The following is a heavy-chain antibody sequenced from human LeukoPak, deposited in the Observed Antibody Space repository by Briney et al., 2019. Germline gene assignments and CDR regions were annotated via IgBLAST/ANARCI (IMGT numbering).Heavy chain of an antibody. V-gene: IGHV4-59*01. CDR1: GGSISSYY. CDR3: ARYVWGSYPTFEDY. Sequence: PSETLSLTCTVSGGSISSYYWSWIRQPPGKGLEWIGYIPYSGSTNYNPSLKSRVTISVDTSKNQFSLKLSSVTAAGTAVYYCARYVWGSYPTFEDYWGQGTLVTVSS. CDR2: IPYSGST. J-gene: IGHJ4*02. D-gene: IGHD3-16*02.